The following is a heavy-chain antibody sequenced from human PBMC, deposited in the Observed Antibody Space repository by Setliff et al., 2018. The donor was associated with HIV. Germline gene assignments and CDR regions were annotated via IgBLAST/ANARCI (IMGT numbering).Heavy chain of an antibody. CDR1: GGSISSYY. V-gene: IGHV4-4*07. D-gene: IGHD3-22*01. CDR3: AREFYHYDSSDYYSDYYYYTDV. J-gene: IGHJ6*03. Sequence: SETLSLTCTVSGGSISSYYWSWIRQPAGKGLEWIGRIYPSGSTSYNPSLKSRVTMSVDTSKNQISLKPSSVTAADTAVFYCAREFYHYDSSDYYSDYYYYTDVWGKGTTVTVS. CDR2: IYPSGST.